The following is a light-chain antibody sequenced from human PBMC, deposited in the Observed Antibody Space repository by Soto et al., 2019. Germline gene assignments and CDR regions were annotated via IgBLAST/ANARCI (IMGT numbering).Light chain of an antibody. CDR1: SSDFENSHL. J-gene: IGLJ2*01. Sequence: QSALTQPASVSGSPGQSITISCTGISSDFENSHLVSWYQQHPDKAPKLIIYEVRKRPSGVSSRFSGSSSGNTASLTISGLQAEDEADYYCCSYARSNTVFGGGTQLTVL. V-gene: IGLV2-23*02. CDR2: EVR. CDR3: CSYARSNTV.